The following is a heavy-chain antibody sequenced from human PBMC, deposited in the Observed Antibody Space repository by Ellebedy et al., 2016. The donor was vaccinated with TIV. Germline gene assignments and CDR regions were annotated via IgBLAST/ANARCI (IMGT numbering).Heavy chain of an antibody. V-gene: IGHV4-59*01. Sequence: MPSETLSLTCTVSGGSISSYYWSWIRQPPGKGLEWIGYIYYSGSTNYNPSLKSRVTISVDTSKNQFSLKLSSVTAADTAVYYCARAATMPHAFDIWGQGTMVTVSS. D-gene: IGHD2-2*01. CDR2: IYYSGST. J-gene: IGHJ3*02. CDR3: ARAATMPHAFDI. CDR1: GGSISSYY.